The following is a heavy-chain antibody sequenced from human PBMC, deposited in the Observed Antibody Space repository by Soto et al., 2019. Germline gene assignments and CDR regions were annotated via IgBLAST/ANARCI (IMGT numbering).Heavy chain of an antibody. CDR2: ISAYNGNT. D-gene: IGHD3-10*01. CDR3: ARGGGSGSAHYYYYSYMDV. CDR1: GYTFTSYG. Sequence: ASVKVSCKASGYTFTSYGISWVRQAPGQGLEWMGWISAYNGNTNYAQKLQGRVTMTTDTSTSTAYMELRSLRSDDTAVYYCARGGGSGSAHYYYYSYMDVWGKGTTVTVSS. V-gene: IGHV1-18*01. J-gene: IGHJ6*03.